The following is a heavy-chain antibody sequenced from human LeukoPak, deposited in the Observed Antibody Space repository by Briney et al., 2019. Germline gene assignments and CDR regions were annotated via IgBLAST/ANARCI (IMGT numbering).Heavy chain of an antibody. CDR2: ISSSGSTI. V-gene: IGHV3-11*01. CDR1: GFTFSDYY. J-gene: IGHJ4*02. D-gene: IGHD2-2*01. Sequence: PGGSLRLSCAASGFTFSDYYMSWIRQAPGKGLEWVSYISSSGSTIYYADSVKGRFTISRDNSKNTLYLQMNSLRAEDTAVYYCAKDFDIVVVPAAMVIDYWGQGTLVTVSS. CDR3: AKDFDIVVVPAAMVIDY.